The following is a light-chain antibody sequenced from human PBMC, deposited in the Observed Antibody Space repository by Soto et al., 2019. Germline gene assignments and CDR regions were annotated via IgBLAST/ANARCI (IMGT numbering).Light chain of an antibody. V-gene: IGLV2-23*03. Sequence: QSALTQPASVSGSPGQSITISCTGTSSDVGSYNLVSWYQQHPGKAPKLMIYEGSKRTSGVSNRFSGSKSGNTASLTIAGLQAEDEADYYCCSYAGSSPFLLGGGTKLAVL. CDR3: CSYAGSSPFL. J-gene: IGLJ2*01. CDR2: EGS. CDR1: SSDVGSYNL.